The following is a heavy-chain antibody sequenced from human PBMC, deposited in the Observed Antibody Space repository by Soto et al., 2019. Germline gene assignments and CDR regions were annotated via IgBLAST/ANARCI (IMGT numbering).Heavy chain of an antibody. J-gene: IGHJ4*02. CDR3: ARLDDGSSWDFDY. Sequence: PSETLSLTCTVSGGSISSYYWSWIRQPPGKGLEWIGYIYYSGSTNYNPSLKSRVTISVDTSKNQFSLKLSSVTAADTAVYYCARLDDGSSWDFDYWGQGTLVTVS. V-gene: IGHV4-59*08. CDR2: IYYSGST. CDR1: GGSISSYY. D-gene: IGHD6-13*01.